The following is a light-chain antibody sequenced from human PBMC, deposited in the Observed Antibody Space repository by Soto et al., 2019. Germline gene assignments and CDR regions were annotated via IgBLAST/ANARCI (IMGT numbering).Light chain of an antibody. CDR2: ANN. Sequence: QSVLTQPPSASGTPGQRVTISCSGSDSNIGSENVNWYQQVPGTAPKLLIYANNQRPSGVPDRFSVSKSGTSASLAIGGLHSEDEADYYCAAWDDSLKGWVFGGGTKLTVL. V-gene: IGLV1-44*01. CDR1: DSNIGSEN. CDR3: AAWDDSLKGWV. J-gene: IGLJ3*02.